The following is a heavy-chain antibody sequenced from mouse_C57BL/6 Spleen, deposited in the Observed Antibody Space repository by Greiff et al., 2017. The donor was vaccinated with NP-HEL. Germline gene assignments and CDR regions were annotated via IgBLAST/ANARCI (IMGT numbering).Heavy chain of an antibody. D-gene: IGHD2-4*01. V-gene: IGHV14-3*01. CDR3: ARSLRGYDYDADD. J-gene: IGHJ2*01. CDR1: GFNIKNTY. Sequence: VQLKESVAELVRPGASVKLSCTASGFNIKNTYMHWVKQRPEQGLEWIGRIDPANGNTKYAPKFQGKATITADTSSNTAYLQLSSLTSEDTAIYYCARSLRGYDYDADDWGQGTTLTVSS. CDR2: IDPANGNT.